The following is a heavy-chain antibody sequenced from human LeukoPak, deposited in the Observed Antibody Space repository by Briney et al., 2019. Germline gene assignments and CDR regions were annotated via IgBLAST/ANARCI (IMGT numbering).Heavy chain of an antibody. V-gene: IGHV4-38-2*02. D-gene: IGHD3-10*01. CDR1: GYSISSGYY. CDR2: IYHSGST. CDR3: AREITMVWGVHIDY. Sequence: SETLSLTCAVSGYSISSGYYWGWIRQPPGKGLEWIGSIYHSGSTYYNPSLKSRVTISVDTSKNQFSLKLSSVTAADTAVYYCAREITMVWGVHIDYWGQGTLVTVSS. J-gene: IGHJ4*02.